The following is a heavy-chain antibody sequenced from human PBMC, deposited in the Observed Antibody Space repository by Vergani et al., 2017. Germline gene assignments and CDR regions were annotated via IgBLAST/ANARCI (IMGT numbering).Heavy chain of an antibody. V-gene: IGHV1-3*01. CDR3: AGGQSLYSGNYYYCMDV. J-gene: IGHJ6*03. CDR1: GYTFTSYA. CDR2: INAGNGNT. D-gene: IGHD4-23*01. Sequence: QVQLVQSGAEVKKPGASVKVSCKASGYTFTSYAMNWVRQAPGQRLEWMGWINAGNGNTKYSQKFQGRVTITRDTSASTAYMELSSLGSEDTAVYYCAGGQSLYSGNYYYCMDVWGKGTTVTVSS.